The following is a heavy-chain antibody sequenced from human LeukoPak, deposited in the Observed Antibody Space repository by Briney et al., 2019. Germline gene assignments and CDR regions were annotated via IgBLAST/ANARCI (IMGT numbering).Heavy chain of an antibody. V-gene: IGHV3-30*18. Sequence: PGGSLRLSCAASGFTLTYYAMHWVRQAPGQGLEWVALISFDGSNILYSDSVKGRFTISRDTSKSALYLQMNSLRAEDTAVYYCAKGDIVVVPAALEDYWGQGTLVTVSS. D-gene: IGHD2-2*01. CDR3: AKGDIVVVPAALEDY. CDR1: GFTLTYYA. CDR2: ISFDGSNI. J-gene: IGHJ4*02.